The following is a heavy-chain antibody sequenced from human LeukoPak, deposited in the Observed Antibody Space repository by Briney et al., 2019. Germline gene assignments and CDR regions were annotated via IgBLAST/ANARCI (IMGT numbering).Heavy chain of an antibody. CDR1: GITLSNYG. J-gene: IGHJ4*02. CDR2: ISGSGGST. Sequence: GGSLRLSCAVSGITLSNYGMSWVRQAPGKGLEWVAGISGSGGSTNFADSVKGRFTISRDNTRNTLYLQMNRLRAEDTAVYFCANRAVVIRVILVGFHKEAYYFDSWGQGALVTVSS. CDR3: ANRAVVIRVILVGFHKEAYYFDS. V-gene: IGHV3-23*01. D-gene: IGHD3-22*01.